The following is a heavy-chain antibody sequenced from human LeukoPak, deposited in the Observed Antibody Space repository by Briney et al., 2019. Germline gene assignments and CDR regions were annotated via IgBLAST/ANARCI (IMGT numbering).Heavy chain of an antibody. V-gene: IGHV4-59*12. D-gene: IGHD5-24*01. J-gene: IGHJ5*02. Sequence: PSETLSLTCTVSGGSISSYYWSWIRQPPGKGLERVGYIYYSGSTNYNPSPKSRVTISVDTSKNQFSLKLSSMTAADTAVYYCARDLDGYNNWFDPWGQGTLVTVSS. CDR1: GGSISSYY. CDR3: ARDLDGYNNWFDP. CDR2: IYYSGST.